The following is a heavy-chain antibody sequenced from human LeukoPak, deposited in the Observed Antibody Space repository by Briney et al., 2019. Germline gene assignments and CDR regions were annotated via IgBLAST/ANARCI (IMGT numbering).Heavy chain of an antibody. CDR3: ASGDYYGSSDFDY. CDR1: GGTFSSYA. Sequence: SVKVSCKASGGTFSSYAISWVRQAPGQGLEWMGRIIPIFGTANYAQKFQGRVTITTDESTSTAYMELSSLRSEDTAVYYCASGDYYGSSDFDYWGQGTLVTVSS. J-gene: IGHJ4*02. CDR2: IIPIFGTA. D-gene: IGHD3-22*01. V-gene: IGHV1-69*05.